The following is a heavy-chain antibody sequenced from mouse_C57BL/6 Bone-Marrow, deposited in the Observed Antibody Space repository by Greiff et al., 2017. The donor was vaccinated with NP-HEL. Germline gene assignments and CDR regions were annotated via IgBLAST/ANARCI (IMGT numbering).Heavy chain of an antibody. J-gene: IGHJ3*01. Sequence: QVQLKQSGPELVKPGASVKISCKASGYSFTSYYIHWVKQRPGQGLEWIGWIYPGSGDTKYNEKFKGKATLTADTSSSTAYMQLSSLTSEDSAVYYCARWLRGFAYWGQGTLVTVSA. CDR1: GYSFTSYY. CDR3: ARWLRGFAY. D-gene: IGHD3-2*02. CDR2: IYPGSGDT. V-gene: IGHV1-66*01.